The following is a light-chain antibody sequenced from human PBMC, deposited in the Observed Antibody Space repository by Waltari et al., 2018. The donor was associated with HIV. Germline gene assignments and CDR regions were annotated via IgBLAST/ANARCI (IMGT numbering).Light chain of an antibody. CDR3: QSYDNTVNGWV. CDR1: SSNIGTNYD. CDR2: GNT. V-gene: IGLV1-40*01. J-gene: IGLJ3*02. Sequence: QSVLTQPPSVSGAPGQNVTVSCPGSSSNIGTNYDVHWYQFLPAEVPKLLIYGNTIRPAGVPGRFSGSSSGTSASLAITGLQPADEADYYCQSYDNTVNGWVFGGGTRVTV.